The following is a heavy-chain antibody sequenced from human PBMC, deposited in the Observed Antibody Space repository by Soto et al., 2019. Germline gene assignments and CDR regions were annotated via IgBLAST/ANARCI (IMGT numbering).Heavy chain of an antibody. V-gene: IGHV4-59*01. CDR3: ARDYGGNDV. Sequence: SETLSLTCTVPGGSISSYYWSWIRQPPGKGLEWIGYIYYSGSTNYNPSLKSRVTISVDTSKNQFSLKLSSVTAADTAVYYCARDYGGNDVWGQGTLVTVSS. D-gene: IGHD4-17*01. CDR2: IYYSGST. CDR1: GGSISSYY. J-gene: IGHJ4*02.